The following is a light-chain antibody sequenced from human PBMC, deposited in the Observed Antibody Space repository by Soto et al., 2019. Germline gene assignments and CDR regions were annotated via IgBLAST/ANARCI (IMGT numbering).Light chain of an antibody. V-gene: IGLV2-14*01. CDR3: SSFTRINTWV. J-gene: IGLJ3*02. CDR2: EVS. Sequence: QSVLTQPASVSGSPGQSITISCTGTSSDVGGYNYVSWYQQHPGKAPKLMIYEVSNRPSGVSNRFSGSKSGNTASLTMSGLQTEDEAEYYCSSFTRINTWVFGGGTKLTVL. CDR1: SSDVGGYNY.